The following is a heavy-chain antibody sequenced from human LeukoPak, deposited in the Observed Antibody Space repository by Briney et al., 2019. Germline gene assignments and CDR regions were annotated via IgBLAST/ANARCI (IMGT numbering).Heavy chain of an antibody. J-gene: IGHJ3*02. CDR3: ARDVGIAAAGTGTDAFDI. Sequence: PGGSLRLSCAASGFTFSDYYMSWIRQAPGKGLEWVSYISSSGSTIYYADSVKGRFTISRDNAKNSLYLQMNSLRAEDTAVYYCARDVGIAAAGTGTDAFDIWGQGTMVTVSS. CDR2: ISSSGSTI. D-gene: IGHD6-13*01. V-gene: IGHV3-11*04. CDR1: GFTFSDYY.